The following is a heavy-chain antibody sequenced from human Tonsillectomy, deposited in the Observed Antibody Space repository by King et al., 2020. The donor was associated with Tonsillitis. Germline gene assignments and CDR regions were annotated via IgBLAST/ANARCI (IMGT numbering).Heavy chain of an antibody. D-gene: IGHD3-22*01. J-gene: IGHJ4*02. CDR2: TYYSGST. CDR1: GGSISSSSYY. CDR3: ARLLYYDSRGYAYYFDY. V-gene: IGHV4-39*01. Sequence: LQLQESGPGLVRPSETLSLTCTVSGGSISSSSYYWGWIRQPPGKGLEWIGNTYYSGSTYYNPSLKSRVTISVDTSKNQFSLKLSSVTAADTAVYYCARLLYYDSRGYAYYFDYWGQGTLVTVSS.